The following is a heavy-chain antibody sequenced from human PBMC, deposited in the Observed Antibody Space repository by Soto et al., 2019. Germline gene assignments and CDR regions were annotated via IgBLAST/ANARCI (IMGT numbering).Heavy chain of an antibody. J-gene: IGHJ5*02. V-gene: IGHV1-18*01. CDR3: ARTYGVLTGYYQRGWFDP. CDR2: ISAYNGNT. Sequence: QVQLVQSGAEVKKPGASVKVSCKASGYTFTSYGISWVRQAPGQGLEWMGWISAYNGNTNYAQKLQGRVTMTTDTSTSTADMEVRSRRSDDTAVYYCARTYGVLTGYYQRGWFDPWGQGTLVTVSS. CDR1: GYTFTSYG. D-gene: IGHD3-9*01.